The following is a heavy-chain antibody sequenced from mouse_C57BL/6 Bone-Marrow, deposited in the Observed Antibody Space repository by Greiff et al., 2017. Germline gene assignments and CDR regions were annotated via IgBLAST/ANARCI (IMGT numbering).Heavy chain of an antibody. CDR2: IYPRSGNT. CDR3: ARGGIKRFAY. Sequence: QVQLKESGAELARPGASVKLSCKASGYTFTSYGISWVKQRTGQGLEWIGEIYPRSGNTYYNEKFKGEATLTADKSSSTAYMELRSLTSEDSAVYFCARGGIKRFAYWGQGTLVTVAA. V-gene: IGHV1-81*01. CDR1: GYTFTSYG. D-gene: IGHD2-4*01. J-gene: IGHJ3*01.